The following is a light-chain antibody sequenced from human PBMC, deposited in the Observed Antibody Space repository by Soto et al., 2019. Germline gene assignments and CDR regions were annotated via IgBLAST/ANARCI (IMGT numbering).Light chain of an antibody. Sequence: DIHMAQSPSSLSASVGDRVTITCRARQSITNYLNWYQQKPGRAPKLLIYETSNLEIGVPLRFRGSGSGADFTLTISSLQPEDFATYYCQETFSKPPTFGGGTRVQIK. CDR1: QSITNY. CDR2: ETS. J-gene: IGKJ4*01. V-gene: IGKV1-39*01. CDR3: QETFSKPPT.